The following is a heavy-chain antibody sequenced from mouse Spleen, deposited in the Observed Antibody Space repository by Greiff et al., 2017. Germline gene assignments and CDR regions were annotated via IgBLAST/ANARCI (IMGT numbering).Heavy chain of an antibody. CDR1: GFTFSSYA. CDR2: ISSGGSYT. Sequence: EVQVVESGGGLVKPGGSLKLSCAASGFTFSSYAMSWVRQTPEKRLEWVATISSGGSYTYYPDSVKGRFTISRDNAKNTLYLQMSSLRSEDTAMYYCARRTYYDYWFAYWGQGTLVTVSA. CDR3: ARRTYYDYWFAY. J-gene: IGHJ3*01. V-gene: IGHV5-9-3*01. D-gene: IGHD2-4*01.